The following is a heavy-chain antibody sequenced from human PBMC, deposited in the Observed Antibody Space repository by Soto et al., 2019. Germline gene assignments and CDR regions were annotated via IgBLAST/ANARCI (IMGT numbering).Heavy chain of an antibody. CDR2: ISSNGVST. V-gene: IGHV3-64D*06. CDR1: GLSFNDYA. CDR3: VKDRFVNY. Sequence: GGSLRLSCSASGLSFNDYAMHWVRQAAGKGLKYVSSISSNGVSTYYADSVKGRFTISRDNSKNTLYLQMNSLRVEDTAVYYCVKDRFVNYWGQGALVTVSS. J-gene: IGHJ4*02. D-gene: IGHD3-3*01.